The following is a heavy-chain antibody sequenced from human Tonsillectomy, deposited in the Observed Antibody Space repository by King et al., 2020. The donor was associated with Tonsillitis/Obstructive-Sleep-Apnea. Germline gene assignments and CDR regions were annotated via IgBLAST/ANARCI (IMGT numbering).Heavy chain of an antibody. CDR2: ISSNGGST. V-gene: IGHV3-64*04. CDR3: ARGYIVGSTGYFDY. J-gene: IGHJ4*02. D-gene: IGHD1-26*01. CDR1: GFSFSTYA. Sequence: VQLVESGGGLVQPGGSLRLSCSASGFSFSTYAVHWVRQAPGKGLEYVSAISSNGGSTYYADSVKGRFTVSRDNPKNTLYLQMNSLKAEDTAVYYCARGYIVGSTGYFDYWGQGTLGTVSS.